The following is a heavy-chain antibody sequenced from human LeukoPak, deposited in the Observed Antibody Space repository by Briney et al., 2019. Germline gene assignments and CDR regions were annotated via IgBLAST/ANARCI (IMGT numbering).Heavy chain of an antibody. CDR3: ARGHSMYY. D-gene: IGHD4-11*01. Sequence: ASVKVSCKASGYTFNNYFISWVRQAPGRGLEWVGWISPHSHTTHYAEKVQGRVTMTTDTSTTNVYMELRSLRSDDTAVYFCARGHSMYYWGQGTPVTVSS. CDR1: GYTFNNYF. V-gene: IGHV1-18*01. J-gene: IGHJ4*02. CDR2: ISPHSHTT.